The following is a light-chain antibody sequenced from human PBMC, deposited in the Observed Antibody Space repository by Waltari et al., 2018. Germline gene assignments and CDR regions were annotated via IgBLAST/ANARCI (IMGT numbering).Light chain of an antibody. CDR1: GLPKPF. V-gene: IGLV3-25*03. CDR2: KET. J-gene: IGLJ3*02. Sequence: SFDLTQAPSVSVSPGQTARLTCSGDGLPKPFASWYQQKAGQAPLLIIYKETERPAGITERFSGSSSGTLVTLTISEVQAEDEADYYCQSADSETVVFGGGTKLSVL. CDR3: QSADSETVV.